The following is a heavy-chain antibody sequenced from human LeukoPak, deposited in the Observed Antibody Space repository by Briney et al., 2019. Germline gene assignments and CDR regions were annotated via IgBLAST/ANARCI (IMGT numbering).Heavy chain of an antibody. CDR1: GFTFSSYW. D-gene: IGHD2-15*01. Sequence: GGSLRLSCAASGFTFSSYWMSWVRQAPGKGLEWVANIKQDGSAKYYVDSVKGRFTISRDNAKNSLYLQMNSLRAEDTAVYYCARIYCSGRSCYFDYWGQGTLVTVSS. J-gene: IGHJ4*02. V-gene: IGHV3-7*03. CDR2: IKQDGSAK. CDR3: ARIYCSGRSCYFDY.